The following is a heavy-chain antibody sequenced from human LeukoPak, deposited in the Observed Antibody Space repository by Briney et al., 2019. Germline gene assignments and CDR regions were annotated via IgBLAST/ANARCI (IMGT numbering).Heavy chain of an antibody. V-gene: IGHV1-2*06. CDR3: ARLRTEEWLVQNYFDY. CDR2: INPNSGGT. J-gene: IGHJ4*02. CDR1: GYTFTGYY. D-gene: IGHD6-19*01. Sequence: GASVKVSCKASGYTFTGYYMHWVRQAPGQGLEWMGRINPNSGGTNYAQKFQGRVTMTRDTSISTAYMELSRLRSDDTAVYYCARLRTEEWLVQNYFDYWRQGTLVTVSS.